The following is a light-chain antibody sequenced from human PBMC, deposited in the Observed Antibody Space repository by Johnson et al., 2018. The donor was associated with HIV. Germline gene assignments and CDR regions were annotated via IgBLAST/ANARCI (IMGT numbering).Light chain of an antibody. Sequence: QSVLTQPPSVSAAAGQKVTISCSGTYSNIEHNYVSWYQQLPGTAPKLLIYENTQRPSGIPDRFSGSKSGASATLGITGLQTGDEADYYCGTWDSSLNAYVFGAATKGAVL. CDR3: GTWDSSLNAYV. J-gene: IGLJ1*01. CDR1: YSNIEHNY. CDR2: ENT. V-gene: IGLV1-51*02.